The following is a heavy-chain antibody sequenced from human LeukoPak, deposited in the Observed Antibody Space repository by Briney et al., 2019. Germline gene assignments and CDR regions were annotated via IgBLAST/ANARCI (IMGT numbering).Heavy chain of an antibody. CDR3: ASRSSGYSSGWLVFDY. J-gene: IGHJ4*02. D-gene: IGHD6-19*01. CDR1: GGSISSYY. Sequence: SSETLSLTCTVSGGSISSYYWSRIRQPPGKGLEWIGYIYYSGSTNYNPSLKSRVTISVDTSKNQFSLKLSSVTAADTAVYYCASRSSGYSSGWLVFDYWGQGTLVTVSS. CDR2: IYYSGST. V-gene: IGHV4-59*08.